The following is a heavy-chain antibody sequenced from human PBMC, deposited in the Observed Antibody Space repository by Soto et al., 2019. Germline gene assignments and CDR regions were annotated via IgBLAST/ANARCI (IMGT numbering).Heavy chain of an antibody. CDR2: IDLDIGDT. Sequence: QVQMVQSGAEVKKPGASVKVSCKASGHTFTGHHMHWVRQAPGQGLEWMGLIDLDIGDTKYAQKFQGRVISTSDTSSTTAYMELRGLRSDDTAVYYCGLEPTGTAGFDYWGQGTLVTVSS. D-gene: IGHD2-21*02. CDR3: GLEPTGTAGFDY. CDR1: GHTFTGHH. V-gene: IGHV1-2*02. J-gene: IGHJ4*02.